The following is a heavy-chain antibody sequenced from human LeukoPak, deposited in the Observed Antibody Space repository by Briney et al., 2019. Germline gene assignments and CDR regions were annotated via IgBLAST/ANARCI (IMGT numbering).Heavy chain of an antibody. V-gene: IGHV1-18*01. CDR3: ARDQGYGGNWFDP. CDR2: ISAYNGNT. J-gene: IGHJ5*02. Sequence: GASVKVSCKTSGYTFTSYGISWVRQAPGQGLEWMGWISAYNGNTNYVQKLQGRVTMTTDTSTSTAYMELRSLRSDDTAMYYCARDQGYGGNWFDPWGQGTLVTASS. CDR1: GYTFTSYG. D-gene: IGHD3-16*01.